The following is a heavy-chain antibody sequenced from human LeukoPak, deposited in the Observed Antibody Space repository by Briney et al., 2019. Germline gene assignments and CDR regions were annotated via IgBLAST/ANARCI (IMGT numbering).Heavy chain of an antibody. J-gene: IGHJ4*02. D-gene: IGHD2-2*02. CDR3: ARGVLYSPYYFDY. CDR2: MNPNSGNT. V-gene: IGHV1-8*03. CDR1: GYTSTSYG. Sequence: ASVKVSCKASGYTSTSYGINWVRQATGQGLEWMGWMNPNSGNTGYAQKFQGRVTITRNTSISTAYMELSSLRSEDTAVYYCARGVLYSPYYFDYWGQGTLVTVSS.